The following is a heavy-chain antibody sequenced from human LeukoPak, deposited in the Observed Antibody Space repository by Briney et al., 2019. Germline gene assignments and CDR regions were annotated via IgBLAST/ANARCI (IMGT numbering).Heavy chain of an antibody. CDR3: ARLMITFGGVIAPFDY. V-gene: IGHV4-30-4*08. CDR1: GGSISSGDYY. D-gene: IGHD3-16*02. Sequence: PSQTLSLTCTVSGGSISSGDYYWSWIRQPPGKGLEWIGYIYYSGSTYYHPSLKSRVTISVDTSKNQFSLKLSSVTAADTAVYYCARLMITFGGVIAPFDYWGQGTLVTVSS. CDR2: IYYSGST. J-gene: IGHJ4*02.